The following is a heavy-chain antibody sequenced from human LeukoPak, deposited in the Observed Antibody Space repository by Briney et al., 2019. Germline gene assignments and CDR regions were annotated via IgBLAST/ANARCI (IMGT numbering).Heavy chain of an antibody. CDR2: ISYDGSNK. Sequence: PGRSLRLSCAASGFTYSSCAMHWVRQAPGKGLEWVATISYDGSNKYYADSVKGRFTISRDNSKNTLYLYMNSLSAEDTAVYYCVRGVGIYDSSGYFDYWGQGTLVTVSS. J-gene: IGHJ4*02. D-gene: IGHD3-22*01. CDR3: VRGVGIYDSSGYFDY. V-gene: IGHV3-30-3*01. CDR1: GFTYSSCA.